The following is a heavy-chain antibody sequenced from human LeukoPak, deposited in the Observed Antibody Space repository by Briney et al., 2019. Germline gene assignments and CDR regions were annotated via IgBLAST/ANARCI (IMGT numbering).Heavy chain of an antibody. J-gene: IGHJ4*02. V-gene: IGHV4-34*01. CDR2: INQGGST. Sequence: SETVSLTCNVYGGSFSNFYWSWIRQPPGKGLEWIGEINQGGSTNYNPSLKSRVTISVDTSKNQFSLKLTSVTAADTAVYYCARARDLSSGADYWGQGTLVTVSS. CDR1: GGSFSNFY. CDR3: ARARDLSSGADY. D-gene: IGHD6-19*01.